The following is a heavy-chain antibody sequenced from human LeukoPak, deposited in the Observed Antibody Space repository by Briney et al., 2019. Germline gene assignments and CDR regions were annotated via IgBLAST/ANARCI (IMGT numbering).Heavy chain of an antibody. Sequence: ASVKVSCKASGYTFTSYDINWVRQATGQGLEWIGWMNPNSGNTGYAQKFQGRVTMTRNTSISTAYMELSSLRSEDTAVYYCARVREYDILTGYYSFDYWGQGTLVTVSS. CDR3: ARVREYDILTGYYSFDY. CDR2: MNPNSGNT. D-gene: IGHD3-9*01. J-gene: IGHJ4*02. V-gene: IGHV1-8*01. CDR1: GYTFTSYD.